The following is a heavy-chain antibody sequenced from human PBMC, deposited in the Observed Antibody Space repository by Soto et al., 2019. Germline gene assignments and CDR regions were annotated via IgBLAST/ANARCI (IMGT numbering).Heavy chain of an antibody. D-gene: IGHD3-10*01. J-gene: IGHJ3*02. CDR1: GFTFSSYW. CDR3: ARTQHFRGGAFDI. CDR2: IKQDGSEK. Sequence: LRLSFAASGFTFSSYWMSWVRQAPGKGLEWVANIKQDGSEKYYVDSVKGRFTISRDNAKNSLYLQMNSLRAEDTAVYYCARTQHFRGGAFDIWGQGTMVTVSS. V-gene: IGHV3-7*03.